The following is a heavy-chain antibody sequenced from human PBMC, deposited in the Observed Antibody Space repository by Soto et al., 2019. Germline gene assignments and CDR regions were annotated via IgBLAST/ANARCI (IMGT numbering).Heavy chain of an antibody. V-gene: IGHV3-23*01. D-gene: IGHD1-26*01. CDR1: GFSFSNFA. CDR3: ARSEGADGVVWFDT. J-gene: IGHJ5*02. Sequence: EVQLLQSGGDLVQPGGSLRVSCVASGFSFSNFAMSWVRQAPGKGLEWVSGIRGSGAESHYADSVRGRFTISRDNSKNTVYLEMHSLNFGDTAVYYCARSEGADGVVWFDTWGQGTLVTVSS. CDR2: IRGSGAES.